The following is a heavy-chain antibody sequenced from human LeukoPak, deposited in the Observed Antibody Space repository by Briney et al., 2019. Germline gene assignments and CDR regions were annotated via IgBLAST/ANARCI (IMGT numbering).Heavy chain of an antibody. Sequence: ASVKVSCKASGGTFSSYAISWVRQAPGQGLEWMGGIIPIFGTANYAQKFQGRVTITADKSTSTAYMELSSLRSEDTAVYYCAREYRSSSGIYFDYWGQGTLVTVSS. V-gene: IGHV1-69*06. D-gene: IGHD6-6*01. CDR1: GGTFSSYA. CDR2: IIPIFGTA. CDR3: AREYRSSSGIYFDY. J-gene: IGHJ4*02.